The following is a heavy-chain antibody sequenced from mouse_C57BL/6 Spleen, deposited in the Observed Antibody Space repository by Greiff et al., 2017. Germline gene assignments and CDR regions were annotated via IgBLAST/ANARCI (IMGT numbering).Heavy chain of an antibody. CDR1: GYTFTSYG. D-gene: IGHD1-1*01. Sequence: QVHVKQSGAELARPGASVKLSCKASGYTFTSYGISWVKQRTGQGLEWIGEIYPRSGNTYYNEKSKGKATLTADKSSSTAYMELRSLTSEDSAVYFCAREGTTVVAPFDYWGQGTTLTVSS. J-gene: IGHJ2*01. V-gene: IGHV1-81*01. CDR3: AREGTTVVAPFDY. CDR2: IYPRSGNT.